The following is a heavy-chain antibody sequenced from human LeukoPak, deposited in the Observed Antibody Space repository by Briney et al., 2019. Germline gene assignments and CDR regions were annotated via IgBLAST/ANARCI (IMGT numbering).Heavy chain of an antibody. Sequence: GGSLRLSCAASGFTFSSYAMHWVRQAPGKGLEWVAVISYDGSNKYYADSVKGRFTISRDNSKNTLYLQMNSLRAEDTAVYYCAKDKITWLVRGGTFDYWGQGTLVTVSS. CDR2: ISYDGSNK. D-gene: IGHD6-19*01. V-gene: IGHV3-30-3*01. CDR3: AKDKITWLVRGGTFDY. J-gene: IGHJ4*02. CDR1: GFTFSSYA.